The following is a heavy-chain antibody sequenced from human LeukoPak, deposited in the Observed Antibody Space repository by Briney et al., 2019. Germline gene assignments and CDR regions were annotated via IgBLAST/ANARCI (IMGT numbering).Heavy chain of an antibody. CDR3: AGDAGWTFRV. J-gene: IGHJ3*01. CDR1: GFTFSSYW. CDR2: IKQDGSEK. Sequence: GGSLRLSCAASGFTFSSYWMSWFRQAPGKGLEWVAVIKQDGSEKYYVDSVEGRFTVSRDNAKNSLYLQMDSLRVDDTAVYLCAGDAGWTFRVWGQGTMVTVSS. V-gene: IGHV3-7*01. D-gene: IGHD1-14*01.